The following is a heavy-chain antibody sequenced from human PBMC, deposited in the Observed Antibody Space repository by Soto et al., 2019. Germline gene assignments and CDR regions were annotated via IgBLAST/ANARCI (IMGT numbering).Heavy chain of an antibody. D-gene: IGHD4-17*01. CDR1: GYTFTGYY. J-gene: IGHJ6*02. CDR3: AISTVTTDYYYYGMDV. Sequence: QVQLVQSGAEVKKPGASVKVSCKASGYTFTGYYMHWVRQAPGQGLEWMGWINPNSGGTNYAQKFQGWVTMTRDTSISTAYMELSRLRSDDTAVYYCAISTVTTDYYYYGMDVWGQGTTVTVSS. V-gene: IGHV1-2*04. CDR2: INPNSGGT.